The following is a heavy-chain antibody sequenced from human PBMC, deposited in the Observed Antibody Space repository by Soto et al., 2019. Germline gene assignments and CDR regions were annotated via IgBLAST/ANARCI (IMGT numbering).Heavy chain of an antibody. CDR3: HTPHGRNAFDI. CDR1: GFTFSNAC. J-gene: IGHJ3*02. CDR2: IKSIADGGTT. V-gene: IGHV3-15*01. D-gene: IGHD2-8*01. Sequence: GESLRPSCPISGFTFSNACMAWVRPPPGKGLEWVGRIKSIADGGTTNYAAPVKGRFSISRHDSETTLYLQMNSLRVEDTGIYYCHTPHGRNAFDIWGPGTVVTVSS.